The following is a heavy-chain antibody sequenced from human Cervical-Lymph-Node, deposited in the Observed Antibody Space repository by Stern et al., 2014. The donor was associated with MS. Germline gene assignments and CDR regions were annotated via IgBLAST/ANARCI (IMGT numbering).Heavy chain of an antibody. CDR1: GFTFSDYQ. J-gene: IGHJ4*02. V-gene: IGHV3-7*01. CDR3: ARDYHSSSQASLDY. Sequence: EVHLVESGGGLVQPGGSLRLSCAASGFTFSDYQLSWVRQAPGKGPEWVALIRQDEGQRYYVDSVKGRFTISRDNRKNLLYLQMNRLSAEDTAFYYCARDYHSSSQASLDYWGQGTLVTVSS. CDR2: IRQDEGQR. D-gene: IGHD3-16*02.